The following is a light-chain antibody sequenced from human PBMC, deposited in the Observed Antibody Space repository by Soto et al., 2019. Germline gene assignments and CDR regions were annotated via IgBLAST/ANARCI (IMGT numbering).Light chain of an antibody. V-gene: IGLV2-14*01. J-gene: IGLJ3*02. CDR3: LSYTSANTRV. Sequence: QSALTQPASVSASPGQSITISCTGTISDVGGYKFVSWYQHHPGKAPKLMIYEVNNRPSGVSNRFSGSKSGNTASLTISGLQPEDEADYYCLSYTSANTRVFGGGTKLTVL. CDR1: ISDVGGYKF. CDR2: EVN.